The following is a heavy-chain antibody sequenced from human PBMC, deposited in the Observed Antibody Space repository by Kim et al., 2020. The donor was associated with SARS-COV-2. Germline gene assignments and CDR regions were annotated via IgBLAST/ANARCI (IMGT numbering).Heavy chain of an antibody. CDR2: ISSSSSYI. J-gene: IGHJ4*02. D-gene: IGHD3-22*01. CDR3: ARDAYYDSSGPTGGFDY. V-gene: IGHV3-21*01. Sequence: GGSLRLSCAASGFTFSSYSMNWVRQAPGKGLEWVSSISSSSSYIYYADSVKGRFTISRDNAKNSLYLQMNSLRAEDTAVYYCARDAYYDSSGPTGGFDYWGQGTLVTVSS. CDR1: GFTFSSYS.